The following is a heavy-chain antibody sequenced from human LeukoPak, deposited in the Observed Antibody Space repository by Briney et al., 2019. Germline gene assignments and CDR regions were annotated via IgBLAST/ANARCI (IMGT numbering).Heavy chain of an antibody. V-gene: IGHV4-34*01. J-gene: IGHJ3*02. CDR2: VSHSGGT. D-gene: IGHD3-10*01. CDR3: ARRRISMVRGTRRQNAFDI. CDR1: GGSISSYY. Sequence: PSETLSLTCTVSGGSISSYYWSWIRQPPGKGLEWIGEVSHSGGTNYNPSLKSRVTISVDTSKNQFSLKLSSVTAADTAVYYCARRRISMVRGTRRQNAFDIWGQGTMVTVSS.